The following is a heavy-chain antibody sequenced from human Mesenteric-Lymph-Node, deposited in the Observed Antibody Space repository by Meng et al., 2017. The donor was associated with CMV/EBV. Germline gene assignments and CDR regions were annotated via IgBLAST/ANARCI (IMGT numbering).Heavy chain of an antibody. CDR1: RFVFDDYA. CDR2: ISWNSGAI. Sequence: GGSLRLSCAASRFVFDDYAMHWVRQAPGKGLEWVSGISWNSGAIEYADSVRGRFTVSRDNAKNSLYLQMHSLRAEDTATYYCARQGVQKQWLPNWFDPWGRGTLVTVSS. V-gene: IGHV3-9*01. CDR3: ARQGVQKQWLPNWFDP. J-gene: IGHJ5*02. D-gene: IGHD6-19*01.